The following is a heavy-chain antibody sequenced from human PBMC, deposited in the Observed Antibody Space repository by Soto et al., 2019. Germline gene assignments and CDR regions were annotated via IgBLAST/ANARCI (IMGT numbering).Heavy chain of an antibody. J-gene: IGHJ6*03. Sequence: PVKGSCKASGFTFTCSAMQWGRQARGQRLEWIGWIVVGSGNTNYAQKFQERVTITRDMSTSTAYMELSSLRSEDTAVYYCAATAPGTTVYYYMDVWGKGTTVTVSS. CDR2: IVVGSGNT. V-gene: IGHV1-58*02. CDR3: AATAPGTTVYYYMDV. D-gene: IGHD1-7*01. CDR1: GFTFTCSA.